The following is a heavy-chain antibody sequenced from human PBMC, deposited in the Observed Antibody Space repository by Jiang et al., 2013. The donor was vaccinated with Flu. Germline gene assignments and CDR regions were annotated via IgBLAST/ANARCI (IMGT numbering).Heavy chain of an antibody. D-gene: IGHD1-26*01. Sequence: SGAEVKKPGSSVKLSCKASGGILSGYVFTWVRQAPGQGLEWMGGIVPSTQTTNYAQKFQDRVTITADESTSTAYMEMRSLKSDDTAVYYCATEEVGMPTAESLFYYKHMDVWGQGTTVRVSS. J-gene: IGHJ6*03. CDR3: ATEEVGMPTAESLFYYKHMDV. CDR1: GGILSGYV. CDR2: IVPSTQTT. V-gene: IGHV1-69*01.